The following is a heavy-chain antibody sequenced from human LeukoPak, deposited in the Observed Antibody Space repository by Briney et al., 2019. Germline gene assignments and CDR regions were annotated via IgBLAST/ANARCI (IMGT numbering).Heavy chain of an antibody. CDR3: AKGHDDFRQFDF. D-gene: IGHD3-3*01. CDR2: IIPIFGTG. V-gene: IGHV1-69*13. Sequence: GALVKVSCKASGGTFANYAISWVRKAPGQGLEWMGGIIPIFGTGHSAQKFQGRLTITADESTRTTYMELSSLRSDDTAVYYCAKGHDDFRQFDFWGQGTLVIVSS. J-gene: IGHJ4*02. CDR1: GGTFANYA.